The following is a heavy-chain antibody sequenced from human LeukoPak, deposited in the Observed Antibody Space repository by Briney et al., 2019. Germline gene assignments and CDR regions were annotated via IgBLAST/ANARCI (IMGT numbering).Heavy chain of an antibody. CDR1: GFTFDDYA. V-gene: IGHV3-9*01. D-gene: IGHD3-22*01. CDR3: ASGYYDSSGSPNWFDP. CDR2: ISWNSGSI. J-gene: IGHJ5*02. Sequence: PGRSLRLSCAASGFTFDDYAMHWVRQAPGKGLEWVSGISWNSGSIGYADSVKDRFTISRDNAKNSLYLQMNSLRAEDTAVYYCASGYYDSSGSPNWFDPWGQGTLVTVSS.